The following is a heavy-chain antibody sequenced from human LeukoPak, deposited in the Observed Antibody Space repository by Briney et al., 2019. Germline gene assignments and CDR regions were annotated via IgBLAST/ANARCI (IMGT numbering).Heavy chain of an antibody. Sequence: GASVKVSCKASGGTFSSYAISWVRQAPGQGLEWMGGIIPIFGTANYAQKFQGRVTITADESTSTAYMELRSLRSDDTAVYYCARARQYSYKDDPWGQGTLVTVSS. CDR3: ARARQYSYKDDP. J-gene: IGHJ5*02. D-gene: IGHD5-18*01. V-gene: IGHV1-69*13. CDR2: IIPIFGTA. CDR1: GGTFSSYA.